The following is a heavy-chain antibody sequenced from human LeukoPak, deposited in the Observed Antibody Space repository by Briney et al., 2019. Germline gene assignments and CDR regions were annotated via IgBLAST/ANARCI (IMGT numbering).Heavy chain of an antibody. V-gene: IGHV4-34*01. Sequence: PSETLSLTCAVYGGSFSGHYWSWIRQPPGKGLEWIGEINHSGSTNYNPSLKSRVTISVDTSKNQFSLKLSSVTAADTAVYYCARGRLRITFGGVIVYRDYYYGMDVWGQGTTVTVSS. J-gene: IGHJ6*02. CDR2: INHSGST. D-gene: IGHD3-16*02. CDR1: GGSFSGHY. CDR3: ARGRLRITFGGVIVYRDYYYGMDV.